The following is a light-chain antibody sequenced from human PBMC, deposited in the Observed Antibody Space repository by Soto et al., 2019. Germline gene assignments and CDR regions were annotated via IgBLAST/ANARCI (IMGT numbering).Light chain of an antibody. J-gene: IGKJ1*01. CDR2: GAS. V-gene: IGKV3-15*01. Sequence: IVMKQSPATLSVSPGERATLSCRASQSVSSNLAWYQQKPGQAPRLLIYGASTRATGIPARFSGSGSGTDFTLTISSLQSEDFAVYYCQQYNNWPPWTFGQGTKVDI. CDR1: QSVSSN. CDR3: QQYNNWPPWT.